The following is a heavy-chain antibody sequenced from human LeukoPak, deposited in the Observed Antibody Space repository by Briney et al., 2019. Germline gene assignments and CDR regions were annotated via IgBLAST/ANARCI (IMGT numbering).Heavy chain of an antibody. CDR3: AGLVGRYSSGLYYYYFDY. J-gene: IGHJ4*02. CDR2: MYLSGTT. D-gene: IGHD3-22*01. CDR1: GDSINSLDL. V-gene: IGHV4-4*02. Sequence: PSETLSLTCTVSGDSINSLDLWSWVRQPPGKGLEWIGEMYLSGTTHSNPSVKSRVTISVDKSKNQFFLNLSSVTAADTAVYHCAGLVGRYSSGLYYYYFDYWSQGTLVTVSS.